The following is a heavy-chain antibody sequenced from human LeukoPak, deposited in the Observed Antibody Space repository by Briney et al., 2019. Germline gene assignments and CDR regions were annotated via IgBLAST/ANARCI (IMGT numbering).Heavy chain of an antibody. CDR2: ISGSGGST. J-gene: IGHJ6*02. V-gene: IGHV3-23*01. CDR3: AKVSGSYCNYYAMDV. CDR1: GFTFSSYG. Sequence: GGSLRLSCAASGFTFSSYGMSWVRQAPGKGLEWVSAISGSGGSTHYADSVKGRFTISRDNSKNTLYLQMNSLRAEDTAVYYCAKVSGSYCNYYAMDVWGQGTTVTVSS. D-gene: IGHD1-26*01.